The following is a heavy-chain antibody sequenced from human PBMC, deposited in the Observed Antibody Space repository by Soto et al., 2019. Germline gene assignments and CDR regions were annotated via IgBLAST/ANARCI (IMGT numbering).Heavy chain of an antibody. V-gene: IGHV3-21*01. CDR2: ISSSSSYI. CDR1: GFTFSSYS. J-gene: IGHJ6*02. D-gene: IGHD6-13*01. CDR3: AREHSVAAAGPFDYYYCGMDV. Sequence: GGSLRLSCAASGFTFSSYSMNWVRQAPGKGLEWVSSISSSSSYIYCADSVKGRFTISRDNAKNSLYLQMNSLRAEDTAVYYCAREHSVAAAGPFDYYYCGMDVWGQGTTVTVSS.